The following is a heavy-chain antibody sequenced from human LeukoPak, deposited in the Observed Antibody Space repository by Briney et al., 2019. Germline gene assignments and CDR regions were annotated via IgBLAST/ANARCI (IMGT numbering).Heavy chain of an antibody. D-gene: IGHD6-19*01. Sequence: PGGSLRLSCAASGFTFSGYAMHWVRQAPGKGLEWVAFISYDGSNKYYADSVKGRFTISRDNSKSALYLQMSSLRAEDTAVYYCARDTASSGLIYFDYWGQGTLVTVSS. CDR1: GFTFSGYA. J-gene: IGHJ4*02. CDR3: ARDTASSGLIYFDY. CDR2: ISYDGSNK. V-gene: IGHV3-30*04.